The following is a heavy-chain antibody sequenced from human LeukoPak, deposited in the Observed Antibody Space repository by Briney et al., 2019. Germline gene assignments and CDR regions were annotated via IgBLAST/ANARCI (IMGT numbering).Heavy chain of an antibody. CDR3: ARGGRYSGYNDAFDI. Sequence: SETLSLTCAVYGGSFSGYYWSWIRQPPGKGLEWIGEINHSGSTNYNPSLKSRVTISVDASKNQFSLKLSSVTAADTAVYYCARGGRYSGYNDAFDIWGQGTMVTVSS. J-gene: IGHJ3*02. V-gene: IGHV4-34*01. CDR2: INHSGST. CDR1: GGSFSGYY. D-gene: IGHD5-12*01.